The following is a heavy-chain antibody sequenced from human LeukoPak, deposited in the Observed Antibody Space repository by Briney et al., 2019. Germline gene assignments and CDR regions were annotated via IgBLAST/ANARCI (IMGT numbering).Heavy chain of an antibody. CDR2: INSDGSST. CDR3: ARDPPRSASFDL. D-gene: IGHD2-15*01. V-gene: IGHV3-74*01. Sequence: GGSLRLSCAASGFTFSSYWMHWVRQAPGKGLVWVSRINSDGSSTSYADSVKGRFTISRDNTKNTLYLQVNSLRAEDTAVYYCARDPPRSASFDLWGRGTLVTVSS. J-gene: IGHJ2*01. CDR1: GFTFSSYW.